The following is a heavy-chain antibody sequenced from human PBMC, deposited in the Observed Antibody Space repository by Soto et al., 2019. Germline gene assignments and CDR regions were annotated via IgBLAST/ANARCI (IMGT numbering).Heavy chain of an antibody. CDR3: ARVPSGEYSSSWYSMDV. J-gene: IGHJ6*03. CDR1: GGSISSGGYY. D-gene: IGHD6-13*01. Sequence: SPTLSLTCTVSGGSISSGGYYWSWIRQHPGKGLEWIGYIYYSGSTYYNPSLKSRVTISVDTSKNQFSLKLSSVTAADTAVYYCARVPSGEYSSSWYSMDVWGQGTTVTVSS. CDR2: IYYSGST. V-gene: IGHV4-31*03.